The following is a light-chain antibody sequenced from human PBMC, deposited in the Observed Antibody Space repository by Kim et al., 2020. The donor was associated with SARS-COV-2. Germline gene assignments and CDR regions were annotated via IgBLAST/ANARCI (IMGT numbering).Light chain of an antibody. J-gene: IGKJ4*01. CDR1: QSVSSSY. CDR2: GAS. CDR3: QQDYNLLSLT. V-gene: IGKV3D-7*01. Sequence: PGERVTLSGRASQSVSSSYLTWYQQKPGQAPRLLIYGASTRATSIPARFSGSGSGTDFTLTISSLQPEDFAVYYCQQDYNLLSLTFGGGTKVDIK.